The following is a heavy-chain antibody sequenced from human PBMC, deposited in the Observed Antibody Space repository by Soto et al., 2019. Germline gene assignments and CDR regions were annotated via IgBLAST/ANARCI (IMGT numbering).Heavy chain of an antibody. CDR1: GFTFSSYV. D-gene: IGHD6-19*01. Sequence: YLRISCTASGFTFSSYVLNWVRQAPGKGLEWVSSISSSSSTIYYADSVRGRFTISRDNAKNSLYLQMNSLRDEDTAVHYCAREISVAGGHFDYWGQGT. V-gene: IGHV3-48*02. J-gene: IGHJ4*02. CDR3: AREISVAGGHFDY. CDR2: ISSSSSTI.